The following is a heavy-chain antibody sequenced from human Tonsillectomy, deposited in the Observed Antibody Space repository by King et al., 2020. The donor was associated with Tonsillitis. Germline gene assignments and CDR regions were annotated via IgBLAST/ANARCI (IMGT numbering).Heavy chain of an antibody. CDR3: ARHLRGTPVILYFFGN. CDR2: IYYSGST. Sequence: QLQESGPGLVKPSETLSLTCTVSGGSISNSTYYWAWIRQPPGKGLEWIGSIYYSGSTYYNSSLKSRVTMSVDTSNNQFSLKLSSATAADTALYYCARHLRGTPVILYFFGNWGQGTLVTGSS. CDR1: GGSISNSTYY. V-gene: IGHV4-39*01. J-gene: IGHJ4*02. D-gene: IGHD1-14*01.